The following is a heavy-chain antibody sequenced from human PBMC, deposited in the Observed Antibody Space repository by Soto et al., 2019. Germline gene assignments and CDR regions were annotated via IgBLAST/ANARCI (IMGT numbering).Heavy chain of an antibody. Sequence: PSETLSLTCSFSTCSISSSYWSWIRQPPGKGLEWIGYIYYSGSTNYNPSLKSRVTISVDTSKNQFSLILSSVSAADTAVYFCASRVVGATPYFDYWGQGILVTVSS. D-gene: IGHD1-26*01. J-gene: IGHJ4*02. CDR3: ASRVVGATPYFDY. CDR2: IYYSGST. CDR1: TCSISSSY. V-gene: IGHV4-59*08.